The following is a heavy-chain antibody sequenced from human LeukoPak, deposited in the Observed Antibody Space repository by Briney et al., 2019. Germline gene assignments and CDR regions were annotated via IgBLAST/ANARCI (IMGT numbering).Heavy chain of an antibody. V-gene: IGHV3-7*03. CDR2: IKQDGSEK. J-gene: IGHJ4*02. CDR3: ASSGYSSGWFYSFY. Sequence: GGSLRLSCAASGFTFSSYWMSWVRQAPGKGLEWVANIKQDGSEKYYVDSVKGRFTISRDNSKNTLYLQMNSLRAEDTAVYYCASSGYSSGWFYSFYWGQGTLVTVSS. D-gene: IGHD6-19*01. CDR1: GFTFSSYW.